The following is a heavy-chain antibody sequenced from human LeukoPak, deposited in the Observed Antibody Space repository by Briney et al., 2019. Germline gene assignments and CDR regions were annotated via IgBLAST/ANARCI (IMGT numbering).Heavy chain of an antibody. CDR1: GFTFSSYS. D-gene: IGHD2-15*01. J-gene: IGHJ5*02. Sequence: PGGSLRLSCAASGFTFSSYSMNWVRQAPGKGLEWVSSNSSSSSYIYYADSVKGRFTISRDNAKNSLYLQMNSLRAEDTAVYYCARVDGSCSGGSCPSGNWFDPWGQGTLVTVSS. CDR2: NSSSSSYI. V-gene: IGHV3-21*01. CDR3: ARVDGSCSGGSCPSGNWFDP.